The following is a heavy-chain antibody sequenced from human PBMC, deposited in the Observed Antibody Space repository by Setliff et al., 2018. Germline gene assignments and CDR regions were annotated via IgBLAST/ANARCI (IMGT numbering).Heavy chain of an antibody. CDR1: GATFSSYG. J-gene: IGHJ6*03. D-gene: IGHD2-2*01. CDR2: TIPMFGTT. Sequence: SVKVSCKASGATFSSYGISWVRQAPGQGLEWMGGTIPMFGTTEYAQKFQGRLTIITDESTNTAFMQLSSLRSDDTAVFYCAREAVVVKSAINYYYYMDGWGKGTTVTVSS. CDR3: AREAVVVKSAINYYYYMDG. V-gene: IGHV1-69*05.